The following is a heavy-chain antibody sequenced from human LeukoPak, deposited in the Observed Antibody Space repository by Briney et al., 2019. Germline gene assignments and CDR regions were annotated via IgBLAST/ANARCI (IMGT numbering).Heavy chain of an antibody. D-gene: IGHD6-13*01. CDR2: ICPGDSDT. Sequence: GESLKISCKTSGYSFTSYCIGWVRQMSGRGLEWMGIICPGDSDTRYSPSFQGQVTISADKSISTAYLQWSSLKASDTAMYYCARREQLGGRWFDPWGQGTLVTVSS. CDR3: ARREQLGGRWFDP. J-gene: IGHJ5*02. CDR1: GYSFTSYC. V-gene: IGHV5-51*01.